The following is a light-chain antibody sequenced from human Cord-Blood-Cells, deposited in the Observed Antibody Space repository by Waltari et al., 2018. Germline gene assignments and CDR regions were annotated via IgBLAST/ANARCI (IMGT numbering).Light chain of an antibody. V-gene: IGKV1-8*01. J-gene: IGKJ1*01. CDR3: QQYYSYHQT. CDR1: QGISSY. CDR2: AAS. Sequence: AIRITQSPSSLSASTGDRVTITCRASQGISSYLAWYQQKPGKAPKLLIYAASTLQSGVPSRFSGSGSGTDFTLTISCLQSEDLATYNCQQYYSYHQTFAQGPKGEIK.